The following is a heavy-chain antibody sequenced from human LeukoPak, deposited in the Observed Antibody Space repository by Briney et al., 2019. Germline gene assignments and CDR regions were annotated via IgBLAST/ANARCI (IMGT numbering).Heavy chain of an antibody. CDR1: GFTLSSYG. J-gene: IGHJ4*02. Sequence: GRSLRLSCAASGFTLSSYGMHWVRQAPGKGLEWVAVIWYDGSNKYYADSVKGRFTISRDNSKNTLYLQMNSLRAEDTAVYYCARETGSAVGSTDFDYWGQGTLVTVSS. CDR2: IWYDGSNK. D-gene: IGHD4-17*01. V-gene: IGHV3-30*19. CDR3: ARETGSAVGSTDFDY.